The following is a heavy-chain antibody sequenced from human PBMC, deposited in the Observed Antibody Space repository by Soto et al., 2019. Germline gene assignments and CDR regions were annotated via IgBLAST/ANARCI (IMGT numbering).Heavy chain of an antibody. CDR3: ARPRTWDFDWILQHPSYFDY. J-gene: IGHJ4*02. CDR1: GFTFSSYW. D-gene: IGHD3-9*01. V-gene: IGHV3-7*05. CDR2: IKQDGSEK. Sequence: GGSLRLSCAASGFTFSSYWMSWVRQAPGKGLEWVANIKQDGSEKYYVDSVKGRFTISRDNAKNSLYLQMNILRAEDTAVYYCARPRTWDFDWILQHPSYFDYWGQGTLVTVSS.